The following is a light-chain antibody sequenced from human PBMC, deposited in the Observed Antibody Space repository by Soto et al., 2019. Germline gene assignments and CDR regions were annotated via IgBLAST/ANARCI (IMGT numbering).Light chain of an antibody. CDR2: KTS. Sequence: DIHMTQSPSTLSASVGDRVTITCRASQSISLWVAWYQQKPGRAPNLLIYKTSSLETGVPSRVSGSGSGTEFTLTISSLQPDDFATYSCQHYKDYSWTFGQGTKVEVK. V-gene: IGKV1-5*03. CDR3: QHYKDYSWT. CDR1: QSISLW. J-gene: IGKJ1*01.